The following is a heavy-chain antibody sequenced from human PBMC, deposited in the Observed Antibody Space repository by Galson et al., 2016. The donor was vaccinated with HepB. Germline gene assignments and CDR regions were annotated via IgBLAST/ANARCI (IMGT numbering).Heavy chain of an antibody. D-gene: IGHD1-26*01. CDR3: AKEPAPLGAAYAGATDV. CDR1: GFTFSTYG. J-gene: IGHJ6*02. CDR2: ISYDGTTR. V-gene: IGHV3-30*18. Sequence: SLRLSCAASGFTFSTYGMHWVRQAQGKGLEWVAVISYDGTTRYYADSVKGRFTISRDDSKNTLFLQMNSLRVEDTAVYYCAKEPAPLGAAYAGATDVWGQGTTVTVSS.